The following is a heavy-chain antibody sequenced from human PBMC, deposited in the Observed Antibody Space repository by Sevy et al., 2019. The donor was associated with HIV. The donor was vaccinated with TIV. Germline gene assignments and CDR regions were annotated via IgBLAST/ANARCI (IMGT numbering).Heavy chain of an antibody. V-gene: IGHV1-2*02. Sequence: ASVKVSCKASGYTFTDSYLHWVRQAPGQGLEWMGWINPYSGATKYVQKFHDRVTMTRDTSISTAYMEMSRLTYDDTAIYDGAREPKTCIGVRCLYCDNWGQGTRVTVS. D-gene: IGHD6-6*01. J-gene: IGHJ4*02. CDR2: INPYSGAT. CDR1: GYTFTDSY. CDR3: AREPKTCIGVRCLYCDN.